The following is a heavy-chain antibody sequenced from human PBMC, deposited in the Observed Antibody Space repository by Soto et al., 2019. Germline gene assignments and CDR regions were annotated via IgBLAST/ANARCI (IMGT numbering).Heavy chain of an antibody. V-gene: IGHV3-21*01. J-gene: IGHJ6*02. D-gene: IGHD6-13*01. Sequence: EVQLVESGGGLVKPGGSLRLSCAASGFTFSSYSMNWVRQAPGKGLEWVSSISSSSSYIYYADSVKGRFTISRDNAKNSLYLQMNSLRAEDTAVYYCASTNSRSYAVDVWGQGTTVTVSS. CDR3: ASTNSRSYAVDV. CDR2: ISSSSSYI. CDR1: GFTFSSYS.